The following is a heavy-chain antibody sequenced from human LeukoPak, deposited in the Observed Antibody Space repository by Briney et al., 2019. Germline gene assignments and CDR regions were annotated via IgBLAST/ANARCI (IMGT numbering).Heavy chain of an antibody. V-gene: IGHV3-74*01. CDR2: ISGDGRST. CDR1: GFTFSSYW. J-gene: IGHJ5*02. CDR3: VRSYCETTNSYGWFDP. D-gene: IGHD2-21*01. Sequence: GGSLRLSCAASGFTFSSYWMHWVRQAPGKGLLWVSRISGDGRSTSYADSVKGRFTITRDNAQNTLHMQMNSLRVDDTAVYYCVRSYCETTNSYGWFDPWGQGTLVTVSS.